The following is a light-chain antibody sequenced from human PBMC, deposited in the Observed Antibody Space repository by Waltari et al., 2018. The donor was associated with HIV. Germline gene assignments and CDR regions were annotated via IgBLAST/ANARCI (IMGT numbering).Light chain of an antibody. J-gene: IGKJ1*01. V-gene: IGKV4-1*01. CDR2: GSS. Sequence: DIVMTQSPDSLAVSLGERATIPCKSSQSVYYKSNNKNHLAWSQHNAGHPPNLLIYGSSIRKAGVPKRFSGSGSWAEFTLTISSLQAEDVAVYCWQQYYGDIWTFGQGTKVEIK. CDR1: QSVYYKSNNKNH. CDR3: QQYYGDIWT.